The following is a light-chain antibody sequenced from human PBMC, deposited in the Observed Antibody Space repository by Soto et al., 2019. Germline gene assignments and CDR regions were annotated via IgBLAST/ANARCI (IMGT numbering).Light chain of an antibody. V-gene: IGKV3-20*01. CDR3: QQYSTLPHT. CDR1: QTVTNSF. J-gene: IGKJ2*01. CDR2: GIS. Sequence: ENVLTQSPGTLSLSPGERATLSCRASQTVTNSFFAWYQQKSGQPPRLLIHGISSRATGIPDRFSGSGSGTDFTLTISSLEPEDFVVYYCQQYSTLPHTFGQGTKVDIK.